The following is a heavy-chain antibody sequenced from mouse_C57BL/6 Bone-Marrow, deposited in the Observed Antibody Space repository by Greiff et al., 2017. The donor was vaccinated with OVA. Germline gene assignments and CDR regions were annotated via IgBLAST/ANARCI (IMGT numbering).Heavy chain of an antibody. CDR2: ISSGGSYT. D-gene: IGHD1-1*01. V-gene: IGHV5-6*01. Sequence: EVKLVESGGDLVKPGGSLKLSCAASGFTFSSYGMSWVRQTPDKRLEWVATISSGGSYTYYPDSVKGRFTISRDNAKNTLYLQMSSLKSEDTAMDYCAETYGYYAMDYWGQGTSVTVSS. CDR3: AETYGYYAMDY. CDR1: GFTFSSYG. J-gene: IGHJ4*01.